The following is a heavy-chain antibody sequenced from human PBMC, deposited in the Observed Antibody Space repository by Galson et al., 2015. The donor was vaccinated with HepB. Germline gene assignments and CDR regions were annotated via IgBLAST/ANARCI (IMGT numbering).Heavy chain of an antibody. Sequence: SLRLSCAASGFTFSSYGMHWVRQAPGKGLEWVAVISYDGSNKYYADSVKGRFTISRDNSKNTLYLQMNSLRAEDTAVYYCAKGGYCSGGSCYHPTDYWGQGTLVTVSS. V-gene: IGHV3-30*18. CDR3: AKGGYCSGGSCYHPTDY. CDR2: ISYDGSNK. D-gene: IGHD2-15*01. J-gene: IGHJ4*02. CDR1: GFTFSSYG.